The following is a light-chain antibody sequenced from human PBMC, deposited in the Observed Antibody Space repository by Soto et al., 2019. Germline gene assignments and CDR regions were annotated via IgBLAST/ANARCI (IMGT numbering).Light chain of an antibody. CDR2: DAA. CDR1: QNINNY. V-gene: IGKV1-9*01. CDR3: QQIKSYPIT. Sequence: DIQMTQSPYSLSAAVGDGVTIACRASQNINNYLNWYQQKPGKAPKLLIFDAATLQSGVPSRFSGGGSRTEFTLTISSLQPEDFATYYCQQIKSYPITFGPGTRLEIK. J-gene: IGKJ5*01.